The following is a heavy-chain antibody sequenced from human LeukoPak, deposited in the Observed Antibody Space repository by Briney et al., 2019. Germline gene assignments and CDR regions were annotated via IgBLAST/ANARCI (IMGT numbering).Heavy chain of an antibody. Sequence: SETLSLTCSVSGGSISSSSYYWGWLRQPPGKGREWVGSVYYSGSTYYNPSLKSRGTIPVDPSKDQFSLKLSSVTAADTAVYYCATTSSLTIFGVANTDYWGQGTLVTVSS. D-gene: IGHD3-3*01. CDR1: GGSISSSSYY. CDR2: VYYSGST. CDR3: ATTSSLTIFGVANTDY. J-gene: IGHJ4*02. V-gene: IGHV4-39*01.